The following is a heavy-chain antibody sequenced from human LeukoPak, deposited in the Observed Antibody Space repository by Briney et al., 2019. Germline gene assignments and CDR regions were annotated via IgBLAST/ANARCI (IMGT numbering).Heavy chain of an antibody. V-gene: IGHV1-18*01. D-gene: IGHD3-9*01. CDR3: ARDPSYYDILTGYSRPNPFDY. CDR2: ISAYNGNK. J-gene: IGHJ4*02. Sequence: ASVKVSCKASGYTFTSYGISWVRQAPGQGLEWMGWISAYNGNKNYAQKLQGRVTMTTDTSTSTAYMELRSLRSDDTAVYYCARDPSYYDILTGYSRPNPFDYWGQGTLVTVSS. CDR1: GYTFTSYG.